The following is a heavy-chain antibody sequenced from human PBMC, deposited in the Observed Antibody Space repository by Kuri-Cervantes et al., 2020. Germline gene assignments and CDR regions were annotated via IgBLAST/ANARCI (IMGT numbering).Heavy chain of an antibody. CDR2: ISWNSGSI. D-gene: IGHD2-21*02. V-gene: IGHV3-9*01. J-gene: IGHJ5*02. CDR3: ARVPGDQESNWFDP. Sequence: GGSLRLSCAASGFTFDDYAMHWVRQAPGKGLEWVSGISWNSGSIYYADSVKGRFTISRDNAKNSLYLQMNSLRAEDTAVYYCARVPGDQESNWFDPWGQGTLVTVSS. CDR1: GFTFDDYA.